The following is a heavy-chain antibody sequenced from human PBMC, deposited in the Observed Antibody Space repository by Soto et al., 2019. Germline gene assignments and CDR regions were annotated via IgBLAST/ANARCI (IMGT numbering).Heavy chain of an antibody. CDR2: INAVDGIT. J-gene: IGHJ3*02. Sequence: QVQLVQSGAEVKKPGASVKISCKASAYNFIVHTLCWVRQAPVQGLEWMGWINAVDGITKYSQDFQGRLTITRDTSANTALRHVSTLRSQATAVFFCARDFPPSKAFQIWGQRTLVVVSS. CDR3: ARDFPPSKAFQI. CDR1: AYNFIVHT. V-gene: IGHV1-3*01. D-gene: IGHD4-4*01.